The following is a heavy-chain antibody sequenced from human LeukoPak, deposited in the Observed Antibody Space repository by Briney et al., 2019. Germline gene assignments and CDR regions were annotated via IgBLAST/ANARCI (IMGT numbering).Heavy chain of an antibody. J-gene: IGHJ4*02. CDR1: GYSFTSYW. D-gene: IGHD3-9*01. Sequence: GESLKISCKGSGYSFTSYWISWVRQMPGKGLEWMGRIDPSDSYTNYSPSFQGHVTISADKSISTAYLLWSSLKASDTAMYYCARQTLSYDILTGYSRPTYFDYWGQGTLVTVSS. CDR2: IDPSDSYT. V-gene: IGHV5-10-1*01. CDR3: ARQTLSYDILTGYSRPTYFDY.